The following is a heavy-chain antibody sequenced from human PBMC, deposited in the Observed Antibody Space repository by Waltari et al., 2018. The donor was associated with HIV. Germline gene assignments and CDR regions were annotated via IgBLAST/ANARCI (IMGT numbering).Heavy chain of an antibody. CDR1: GFTFSSYG. Sequence: QVQLVESGGGVVQPGRSLRLSFAASGFTFSSYGMHWVRKAPGKGREWMTCRSYYGDNKSYADSVKGRFTISRDNSKITLYLQMNSLRPEDTAVYYCARGASGWSPGYWGQGTLVTVSS. CDR2: RSYYGDNK. CDR3: ARGASGWSPGY. D-gene: IGHD6-19*01. V-gene: IGHV3-30*03. J-gene: IGHJ4*02.